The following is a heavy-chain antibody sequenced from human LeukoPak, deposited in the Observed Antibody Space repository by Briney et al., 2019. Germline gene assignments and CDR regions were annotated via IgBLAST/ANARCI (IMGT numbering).Heavy chain of an antibody. Sequence: PSETLSLTCTASGGSISNYYWTWIRQTPGKGLEWIGYIYYSGSTNYNPSLKSRVTISVDTSKNQFSLNLSSVTAADTAVYYCVRGYTNYPYYFDSWGQGTLVTVSS. J-gene: IGHJ4*02. CDR1: GGSISNYY. CDR3: VRGYTNYPYYFDS. V-gene: IGHV4-59*01. CDR2: IYYSGST. D-gene: IGHD4-11*01.